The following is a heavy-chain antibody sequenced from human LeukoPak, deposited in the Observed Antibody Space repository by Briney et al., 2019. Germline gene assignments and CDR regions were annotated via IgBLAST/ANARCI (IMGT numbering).Heavy chain of an antibody. D-gene: IGHD3-22*01. Sequence: AGGSLRLSCAASGFTFSSYGMHWVRQAPGKGLEWVAVISYDGSNKYYADSVKGRFTISRDNSKNTLHLQMNSLRAEDTAVYYCAKAPITMIVVVGLGMDVWGQGTTVTVSS. J-gene: IGHJ6*02. CDR3: AKAPITMIVVVGLGMDV. V-gene: IGHV3-30*18. CDR2: ISYDGSNK. CDR1: GFTFSSYG.